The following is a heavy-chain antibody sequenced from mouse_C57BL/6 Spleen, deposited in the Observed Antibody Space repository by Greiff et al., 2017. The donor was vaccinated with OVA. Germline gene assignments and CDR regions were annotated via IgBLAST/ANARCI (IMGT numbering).Heavy chain of an antibody. D-gene: IGHD2-5*01. CDR2: IYPGSGST. J-gene: IGHJ4*01. Sequence: QVQLQQPGAELVKPGASVKMSCKASGYTFTSYWITWVKQRPGQGLEWIGDIYPGSGSTNYNEKFKGKATLTVDKSSSTAYMQLSSLTSEDSAVYYCARSYYSNYGYAMDYWGQGTSVTVSS. V-gene: IGHV1-55*01. CDR1: GYTFTSYW. CDR3: ARSYYSNYGYAMDY.